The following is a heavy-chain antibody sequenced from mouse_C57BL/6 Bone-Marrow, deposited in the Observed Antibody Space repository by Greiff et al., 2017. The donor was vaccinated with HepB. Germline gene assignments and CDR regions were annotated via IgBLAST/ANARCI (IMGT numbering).Heavy chain of an antibody. J-gene: IGHJ1*03. CDR2: ISSGGSYT. CDR3: ASHRYFDV. Sequence: EVNVVESGGDLVKPGGSLKLSCAASGFTFSSYGMSWVRQTPDKRLEWVATISSGGSYTYYPDSVKGRFTISRDNAKNTLYLQMSSLKSEDTAMYYCASHRYFDVWGTGTTVTVSS. CDR1: GFTFSSYG. V-gene: IGHV5-6*01.